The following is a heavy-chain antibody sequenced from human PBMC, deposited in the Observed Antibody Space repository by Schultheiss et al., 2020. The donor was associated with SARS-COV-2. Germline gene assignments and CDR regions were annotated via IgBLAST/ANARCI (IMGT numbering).Heavy chain of an antibody. CDR3: ARRRYSSSWYGVRDWFDP. CDR2: INHSGST. V-gene: IGHV4-34*01. J-gene: IGHJ5*02. CDR1: GGSFSGYY. Sequence: SETLSLTCAVYGGSFSGYYWSWIRQPPGKGLEWIGEINHSGSTNYNPSLKSRVTISVDTSKNQFSLKLSSVTAADTAVYYCARRRYSSSWYGVRDWFDPWGQGTLVTVSS. D-gene: IGHD6-13*01.